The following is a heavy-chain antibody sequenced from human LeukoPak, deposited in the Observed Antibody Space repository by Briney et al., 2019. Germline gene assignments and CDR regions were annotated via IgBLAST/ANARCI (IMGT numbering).Heavy chain of an antibody. Sequence: SVKVSCNASGYTFTSYGISWVRQAPGQGLEWMGGIIPIFGTANYAQKFQGRVTITTDESTSTAYMELSSLRSEDTAVYYCASGSTLVPAAMKDYYYYMDVWGKGTTVTVSS. CDR3: ASGSTLVPAAMKDYYYYMDV. D-gene: IGHD2-2*01. CDR2: IIPIFGTA. CDR1: GYTFTSYG. J-gene: IGHJ6*03. V-gene: IGHV1-69*05.